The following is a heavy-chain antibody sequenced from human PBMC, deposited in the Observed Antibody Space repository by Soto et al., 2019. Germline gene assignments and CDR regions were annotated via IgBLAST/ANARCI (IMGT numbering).Heavy chain of an antibody. J-gene: IGHJ2*01. CDR2: IKSKTDGGTT. CDR1: GFTFSNAW. D-gene: IGHD7-27*01. Sequence: GGSLRLSCAASGFTFSNAWMSWVRQAPGKGLEWVGRIKSKTDGGTTDYTAPVKSRFTISRDDSKNTLYLQMNSLKTDNTAEYYCTTELGTHPFDLWGRGTLVTVSS. CDR3: TTELGTHPFDL. V-gene: IGHV3-15*01.